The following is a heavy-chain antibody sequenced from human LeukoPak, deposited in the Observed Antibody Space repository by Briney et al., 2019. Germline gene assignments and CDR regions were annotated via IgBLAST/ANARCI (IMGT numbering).Heavy chain of an antibody. CDR1: GFTFSSYS. CDR3: AQVTVPYYDILTGYYMDDY. V-gene: IGHV3-23*01. CDR2: ISGSGGST. J-gene: IGHJ4*02. D-gene: IGHD3-9*01. Sequence: PGGSLRLSCAASGFTFSSYSMNWVRQAPGKGLEWVSAISGSGGSTYYADSVKGRFTISRDNSKNTLYLQMNSLRAEDTAVYYCAQVTVPYYDILTGYYMDDYWGQGTLVTVSS.